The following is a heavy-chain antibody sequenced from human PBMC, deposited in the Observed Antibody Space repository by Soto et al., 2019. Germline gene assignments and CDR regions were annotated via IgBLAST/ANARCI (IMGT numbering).Heavy chain of an antibody. CDR1: GDSISSGGYY. V-gene: IGHV4-31*03. D-gene: IGHD3-10*01. Sequence: PSETLSLTCTVSGDSISSGGYYWTWIRQHPGKGLEWIGYIYYSGSTHYNPSLKSRVTISVDTSKNQFSLELSSVTAADTAVYYCARVGSHYYYYMDVWGKGTTVTVSS. CDR3: ARVGSHYYYYMDV. J-gene: IGHJ6*03. CDR2: IYYSGST.